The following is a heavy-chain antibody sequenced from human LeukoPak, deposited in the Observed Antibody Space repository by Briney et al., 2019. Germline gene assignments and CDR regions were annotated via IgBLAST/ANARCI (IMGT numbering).Heavy chain of an antibody. Sequence: GGSLRLSRAASGFTFSNAWMSWVRQAPGKGLEWVGRIKSKTDGGTTDYAAPVKGRFTISRDDSKNTLYLQMNSLKTEDTAVYYCTTEYHYDFWSGYLYYFDYWGQGTLVTVSS. CDR2: IKSKTDGGTT. CDR1: GFTFSNAW. D-gene: IGHD3-3*01. CDR3: TTEYHYDFWSGYLYYFDY. V-gene: IGHV3-15*01. J-gene: IGHJ4*02.